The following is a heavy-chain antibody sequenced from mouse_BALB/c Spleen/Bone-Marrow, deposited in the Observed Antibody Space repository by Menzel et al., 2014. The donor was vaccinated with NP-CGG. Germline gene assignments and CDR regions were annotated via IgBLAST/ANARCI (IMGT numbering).Heavy chain of an antibody. CDR1: GYTFTSYW. Sequence: QVQLQQPGAELVKPGASVKLSCKASGYTFTSYWMHWVKQRPGQGLEGIGEFNPSNGRTNYNEKFKSKTTLTVDKSSSTAYMQLSSLTSGDSAVYYCARGGGSYYAMDYWGQGTSVTVSS. CDR2: FNPSNGRT. D-gene: IGHD1-1*02. J-gene: IGHJ4*01. CDR3: ARGGGSYYAMDY. V-gene: IGHV1S81*02.